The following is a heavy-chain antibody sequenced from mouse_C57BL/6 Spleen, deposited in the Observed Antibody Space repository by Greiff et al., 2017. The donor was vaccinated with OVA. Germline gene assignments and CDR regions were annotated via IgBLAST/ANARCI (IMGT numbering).Heavy chain of an antibody. Sequence: VQLKQSGGGLVKPGGSLKLSCAASGFTFSSYAMSWVRQTPEKRLEWVATISDGGSYTYYPDNVKGRFTISRDNAKNNLYLQMSHLKSEDTAMYYCARDREAWFAYWGQGTLVTVSA. CDR1: GFTFSSYA. CDR2: ISDGGSYT. V-gene: IGHV5-4*01. J-gene: IGHJ3*01. CDR3: ARDREAWFAY. D-gene: IGHD3-3*01.